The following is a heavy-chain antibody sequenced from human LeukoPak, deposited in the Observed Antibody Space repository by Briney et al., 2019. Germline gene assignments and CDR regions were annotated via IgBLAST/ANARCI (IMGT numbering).Heavy chain of an antibody. Sequence: SETQSLTCAVYGGSFSGYYWSWIRQPPGKGLEWIGEINHSGSTNYNPSLKSRVTISVDTSKNQFSLKLSSVTAADTAVYYCARLGRVLLWSWGQGTLVTVSS. J-gene: IGHJ5*02. CDR3: ARLGRVLLWS. CDR1: GGSFSGYY. CDR2: INHSGST. V-gene: IGHV4-34*01. D-gene: IGHD3-10*01.